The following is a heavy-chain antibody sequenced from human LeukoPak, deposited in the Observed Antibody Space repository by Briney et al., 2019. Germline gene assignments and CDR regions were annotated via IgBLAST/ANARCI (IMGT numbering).Heavy chain of an antibody. J-gene: IGHJ4*02. CDR3: AKRHCSSTHCYAFDS. V-gene: IGHV3-23*01. CDR1: GFTYSSCV. Sequence: GGSLRLSCATSGFTYSSCVMAWDRQAPGKGLEWVSSISGSGGSTYYADSVKGRFTISRDNSMNTLYLQMNSLTAEDTAVYYCAKRHCSSTHCYAFDSGGQGTLATVP. D-gene: IGHD2-2*01. CDR2: ISGSGGST.